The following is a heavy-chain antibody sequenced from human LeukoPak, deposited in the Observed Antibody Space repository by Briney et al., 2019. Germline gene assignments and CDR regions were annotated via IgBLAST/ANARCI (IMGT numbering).Heavy chain of an antibody. CDR1: GFSLISYG. Sequence: GGSLRLSCAASGFSLISYGMHWVRQAPGKGLEGVGVISDEGRNKKYAGSVKGRFTISRDNSKHTLYLQMNSLRDEDTAVYYCAKRPSDYGDYVTYFDYWGQGTLVTVSS. CDR2: ISDEGRNK. J-gene: IGHJ4*02. CDR3: AKRPSDYGDYVTYFDY. V-gene: IGHV3-30*18. D-gene: IGHD4-17*01.